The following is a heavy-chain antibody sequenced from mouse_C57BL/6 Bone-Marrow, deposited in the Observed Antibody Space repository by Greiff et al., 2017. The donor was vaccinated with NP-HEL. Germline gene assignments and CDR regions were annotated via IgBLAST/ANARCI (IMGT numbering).Heavy chain of an antibody. Sequence: EVQLQQSGPELVKPGASVKMSCKASGYTFTDYNMHWVKQSHGKSLEWIGYINPNNGGTSYNQKFKGKATLTVNKSSSTAYMELRSLTSEDSAVYYCARSSYYYGSSEEAMDYWGQGTSDTVSS. V-gene: IGHV1-22*01. CDR1: GYTFTDYN. CDR3: ARSSYYYGSSEEAMDY. J-gene: IGHJ4*01. CDR2: INPNNGGT. D-gene: IGHD1-1*01.